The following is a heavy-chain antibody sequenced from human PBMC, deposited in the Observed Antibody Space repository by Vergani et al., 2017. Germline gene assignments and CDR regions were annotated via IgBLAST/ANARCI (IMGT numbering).Heavy chain of an antibody. D-gene: IGHD3-10*01. Sequence: QVQLQESGPGLVKPSETLSLTCTVSGGSFNTYYWSWIRQPPGKGLEWIGYIYYSGSTSYNPSLKTRVTMSVDTSKNQFSLRLSSVTAADTAVYYCARGPLISYGSGNYYNYWGQGTRVTVSS. CDR3: ARGPLISYGSGNYYNY. J-gene: IGHJ4*02. V-gene: IGHV4-59*12. CDR1: GGSFNTYY. CDR2: IYYSGST.